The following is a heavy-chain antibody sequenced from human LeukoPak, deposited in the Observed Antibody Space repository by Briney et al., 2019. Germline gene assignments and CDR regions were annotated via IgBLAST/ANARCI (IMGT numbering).Heavy chain of an antibody. CDR1: GYTLTELS. Sequence: ASVKVSCKVSGYTLTELSMHWVRQAPGKGLEWMGGFDPEDGETIYAQKLQGRVTMTTDTSTSTAYMELRSLRSDDTAVYYCARVGATLMESYFDYWGQGTLVTVSS. D-gene: IGHD1-26*01. CDR2: FDPEDGET. CDR3: ARVGATLMESYFDY. V-gene: IGHV1-24*01. J-gene: IGHJ4*02.